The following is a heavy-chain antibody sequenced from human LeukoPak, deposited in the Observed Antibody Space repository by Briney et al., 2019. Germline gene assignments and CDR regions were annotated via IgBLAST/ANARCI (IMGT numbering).Heavy chain of an antibody. CDR1: GFTFSDYY. D-gene: IGHD3-22*01. CDR2: ISSSGSTI. J-gene: IGHJ4*02. Sequence: GGSLRLPCAASGFTFSDYYMSWIRQAPGKGLEWVSYISSSGSTIYYADSVKGRFTISRDNAKNSLYLQMNSLRAEDTAVYYCASGYYDSSGYYDYWGQGTLVTVSS. CDR3: ASGYYDSSGYYDY. V-gene: IGHV3-11*01.